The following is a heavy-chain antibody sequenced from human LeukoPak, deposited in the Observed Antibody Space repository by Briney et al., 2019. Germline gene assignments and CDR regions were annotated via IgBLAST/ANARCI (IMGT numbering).Heavy chain of an antibody. J-gene: IGHJ4*02. CDR3: ARDLDYYGSGTRAFDY. CDR1: GFTLSSHS. Sequence: PGGSLRLSCAASGFTLSSHSMNWVRQAPGKGLEWVASISSSSSYIYYADSVKGRFTISRDNAKNSLYLQMNSLRAEDTAVYYCARDLDYYGSGTRAFDYWGQGTLVTVSS. D-gene: IGHD3-10*01. CDR2: ISSSSSYI. V-gene: IGHV3-21*01.